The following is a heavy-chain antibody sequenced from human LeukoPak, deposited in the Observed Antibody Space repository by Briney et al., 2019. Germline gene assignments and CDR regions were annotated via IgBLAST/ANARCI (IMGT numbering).Heavy chain of an antibody. J-gene: IGHJ4*02. Sequence: SETLSLTCTVSGGSISSSFYYWGWIRQPPGKGLEWIGSIYYSGSTYYNPSLKSRVTISVDTSKNQFSLKLSSVTVADTAIYYCARQGYPAPLDYWGQGTLVPVSS. V-gene: IGHV4-39*01. CDR1: GGSISSSFYY. D-gene: IGHD6-13*01. CDR2: IYYSGST. CDR3: ARQGYPAPLDY.